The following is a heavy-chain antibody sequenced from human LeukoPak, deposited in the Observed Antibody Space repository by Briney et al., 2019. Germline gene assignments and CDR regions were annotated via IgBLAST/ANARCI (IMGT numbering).Heavy chain of an antibody. D-gene: IGHD3-10*01. V-gene: IGHV4-59*01. CDR2: IHSSGST. CDR1: RGSMTNYY. CDR3: VRDRGGF. J-gene: IGHJ4*02. Sequence: SETLSLTCTVSRGSMTNYYWNWMRQPPGKGLEWIGNIHSSGSTHYKSSLKSRMTISIDTSKNQVFLKLTSVTDADTAVYYCVRDRGGFWGQGTLVTVSS.